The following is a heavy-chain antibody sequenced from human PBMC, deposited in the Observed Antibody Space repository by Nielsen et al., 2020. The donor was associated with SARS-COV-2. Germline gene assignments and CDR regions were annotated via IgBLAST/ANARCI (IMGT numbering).Heavy chain of an antibody. V-gene: IGHV4-59*01. J-gene: IGHJ4*02. CDR2: IYYSGST. D-gene: IGHD4-17*01. Sequence: SETLSLTCTVSGGSISSYYWSWIRQPPGKGLEWIGYIYYSGSTNYNPSLKSRVTISVDTSKNQFSLNLSSVTAADTAVYCCARGPHDYGDYWLGYWGQGTLVTVSS. CDR1: GGSISSYY. CDR3: ARGPHDYGDYWLGY.